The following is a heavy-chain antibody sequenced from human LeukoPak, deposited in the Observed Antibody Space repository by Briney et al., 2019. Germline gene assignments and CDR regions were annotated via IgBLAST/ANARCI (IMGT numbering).Heavy chain of an antibody. CDR1: GYTFTSYG. CDR2: ISAYNGNT. CDR3: ARDVVVVAATPVINWFDP. J-gene: IGHJ5*02. Sequence: ASVKVSCKASGYTFTSYGISWVRQAPGQGLEWMGWISAYNGNTNYAQKLQGRVTMTTDTSTSTAYMELRSLRSDDTAVYYCARDVVVVAATPVINWFDPWGQGTLVTVSS. D-gene: IGHD2-15*01. V-gene: IGHV1-18*01.